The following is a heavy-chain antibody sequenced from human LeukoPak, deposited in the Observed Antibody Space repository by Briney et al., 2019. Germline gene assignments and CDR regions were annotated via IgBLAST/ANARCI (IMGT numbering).Heavy chain of an antibody. CDR2: IYYSGST. V-gene: IGHV4-59*01. D-gene: IGHD5-24*01. CDR3: ARGDVEMATIKASPLGYFQH. Sequence: SETLSLTCTVSGGSISNYYWSWIQQPPGKGLEWIGYIYYSGSTNYNPSLKSRVTISVDTSKNQFSLKLSSVTAADTAVYYCARGDVEMATIKASPLGYFQHWGQGTLVTVSS. CDR1: GGSISNYY. J-gene: IGHJ1*01.